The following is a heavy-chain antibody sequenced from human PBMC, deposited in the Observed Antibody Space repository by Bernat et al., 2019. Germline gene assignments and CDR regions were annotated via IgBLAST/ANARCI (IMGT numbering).Heavy chain of an antibody. CDR2: ISYDDGSSK. CDR3: VTGGENADSGDVYHYNGMDV. CDR1: GFNFSTYA. J-gene: IGHJ6*02. Sequence: QVQLVESGGGVVQPGRSLRLSCAASGFNFSTYAIHWVLQAPGKGLEWVTLISYDDGSSKYYADSVKGRFTVSRDNSKNTLYLKMNSLRTEDTAVYYGVTGGENADSGDVYHYNGMDVWGQGTTVSVSS. D-gene: IGHD3-22*01. V-gene: IGHV3-30-3*01.